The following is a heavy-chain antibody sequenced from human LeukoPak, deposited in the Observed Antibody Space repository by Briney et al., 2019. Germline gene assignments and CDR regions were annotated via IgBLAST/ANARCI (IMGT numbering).Heavy chain of an antibody. V-gene: IGHV3-48*04. J-gene: IGHJ4*02. CDR2: ISSSGSTI. CDR1: GFTFSSYG. CDR3: VRDYIWGTYEPDY. Sequence: GGSLRLSCAASGFTFSSYGMHWVRQAPGKGLEWVSYISSSGSTIYYADSVKGRFTISRDNAKNSLYLQMNSLRAEDTAVYYCVRDYIWGTYEPDYWGQGILVTVSS. D-gene: IGHD3-16*01.